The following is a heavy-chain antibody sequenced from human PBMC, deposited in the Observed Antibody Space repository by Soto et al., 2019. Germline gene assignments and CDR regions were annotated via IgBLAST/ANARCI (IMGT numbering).Heavy chain of an antibody. J-gene: IGHJ2*01. CDR3: ARDPYYDSSGYYKTSRYWYFDL. CDR1: GFTFSSYW. Sequence: GGSLRLSCAASGFTFSSYWMSWVRQAPGKGLEWVANIKQDGSEKYYVDSVKGRFTISRDNAKNSLYLQMNSLRAEDTAVYYCARDPYYDSSGYYKTSRYWYFDLWGRGTLVTVSS. CDR2: IKQDGSEK. D-gene: IGHD3-22*01. V-gene: IGHV3-7*05.